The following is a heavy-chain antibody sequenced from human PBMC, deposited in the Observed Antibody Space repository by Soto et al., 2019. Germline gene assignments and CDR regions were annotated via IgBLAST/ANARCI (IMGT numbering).Heavy chain of an antibody. J-gene: IGHJ6*02. CDR1: GYTFTSYD. Sequence: QVQLVQSGAEVTKPGASVKVSCKASGYTFTSYDINWVRQATGQGLEWMGWMSPNSGATGYAQKFQGRVTMTRDTSITTVYMELSNLRSEDTAIYYCARGVDNGVDVWGQGSTVTVSS. V-gene: IGHV1-8*01. CDR3: ARGVDNGVDV. CDR2: MSPNSGAT. D-gene: IGHD2-8*01.